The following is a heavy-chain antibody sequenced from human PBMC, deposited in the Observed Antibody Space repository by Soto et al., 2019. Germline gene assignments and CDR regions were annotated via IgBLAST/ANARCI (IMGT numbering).Heavy chain of an antibody. CDR2: IYSGGST. CDR1: GFTVSSNY. CDR3: AREDDP. V-gene: IGHV3-66*01. Sequence: EVQLVESGGGLVQPGGSLRLSCAASGFTVSSNYMSWVRQAPGKGLEWVSVIYSGGSTYYADSVKGRFTISRDNSKNTRYLQTNSRRAEDTAVDYCAREDDPWGQGTLVTVSS. J-gene: IGHJ5*02.